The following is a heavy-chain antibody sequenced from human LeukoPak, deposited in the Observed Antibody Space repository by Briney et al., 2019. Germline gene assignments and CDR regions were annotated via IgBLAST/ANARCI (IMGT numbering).Heavy chain of an antibody. D-gene: IGHD3-10*01. CDR1: GFTFSSYW. CDR2: IKQDGSEK. V-gene: IGHV3-7*01. Sequence: PGGSLRLSCAASGFTFSSYWMSWVRQAPGKGLEWVANIKQDGSEKYYVDSVKGRFTISRDNAKNSLYLQMNSLRAEDTAVYYCARDPYAPDYYGSGSSYYFDYWGQGTLVTVSS. J-gene: IGHJ4*02. CDR3: ARDPYAPDYYGSGSSYYFDY.